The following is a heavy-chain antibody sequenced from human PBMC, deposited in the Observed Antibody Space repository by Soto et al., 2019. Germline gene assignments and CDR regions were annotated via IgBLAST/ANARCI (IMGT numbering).Heavy chain of an antibody. D-gene: IGHD2-21*01. Sequence: QITLKESGPTLVKPTQTLTLTCSFSGFSSTTSGVGVGWVRQPPGKALQWLALIYWDDDKRYNPSLQSRLTITKDISKNQVVLTMTNMDPADTATYFCAHSFCSYLWCYSLDYWGQGALVTVSS. CDR1: GFSSTTSGVG. CDR2: IYWDDDK. V-gene: IGHV2-5*02. CDR3: AHSFCSYLWCYSLDY. J-gene: IGHJ4*02.